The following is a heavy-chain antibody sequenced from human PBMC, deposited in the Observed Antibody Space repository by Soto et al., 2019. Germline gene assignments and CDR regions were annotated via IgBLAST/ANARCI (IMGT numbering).Heavy chain of an antibody. J-gene: IGHJ5*02. CDR3: ARVFRPKLRFLEWLLYDWFDP. D-gene: IGHD3-3*01. CDR2: INHSGST. V-gene: IGHV4-34*01. Sequence: PTENLSLTCAVHAGSSSPYYWICIRQAPGNEPEWIGEINHSGSTNYNPSLKSRVTISVDTSKNQFSLKLSSVTAADTAVYYCARVFRPKLRFLEWLLYDWFDPWGQGTLVTV. CDR1: AGSSSPYY.